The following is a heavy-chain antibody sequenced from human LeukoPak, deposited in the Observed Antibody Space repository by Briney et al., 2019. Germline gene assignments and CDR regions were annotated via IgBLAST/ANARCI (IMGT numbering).Heavy chain of an antibody. CDR1: GFTFSSYW. V-gene: IGHV3-74*01. CDR3: ATSHSFGFTY. CDR2: INSDGSST. D-gene: IGHD5-18*01. J-gene: IGHJ4*02. Sequence: GGSLRLSCAASGFTFSSYWMHWVRQAPGKGLVWVSRINSDGSSTSNADSAKGRFTISRDNAKNTLYLQMNSLRAEDTAVYYCATSHSFGFTYWGQGTLVTVSS.